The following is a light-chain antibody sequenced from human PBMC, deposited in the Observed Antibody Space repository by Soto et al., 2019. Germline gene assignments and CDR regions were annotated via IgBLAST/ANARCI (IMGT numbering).Light chain of an antibody. CDR2: DVN. CDR1: SSDVGGYNY. Sequence: QSALTQPASVSGSPGQSITISCTGTSSDVGGYNYVSWYQQHPGKAPKLMIYDVNNRPSGVSNRFCAYKSANRASLTISGRQGEDEADYDCSSYTVSCTYVVFGGGTKVTVL. J-gene: IGLJ2*01. CDR3: SSYTVSCTYVV. V-gene: IGLV2-14*01.